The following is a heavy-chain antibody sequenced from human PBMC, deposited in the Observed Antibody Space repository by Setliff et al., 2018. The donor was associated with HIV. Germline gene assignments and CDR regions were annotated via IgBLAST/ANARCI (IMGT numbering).Heavy chain of an antibody. J-gene: IGHJ4*02. Sequence: GASVKVSCKASGYTFTGYYMHWVRQAPGQGLEWMGWINPNNGGTNYAQKFQGRVTMTRDTSISTAYMELSRLRSDDTAVYYCARVRVGATPLDYWGQGTLVTVSS. V-gene: IGHV1-2*02. CDR3: ARVRVGATPLDY. D-gene: IGHD1-26*01. CDR2: INPNNGGT. CDR1: GYTFTGYY.